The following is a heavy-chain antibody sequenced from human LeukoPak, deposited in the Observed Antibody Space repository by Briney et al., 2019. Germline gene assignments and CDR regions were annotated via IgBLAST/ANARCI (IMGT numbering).Heavy chain of an antibody. Sequence: SQTLSLTCAVSGGSISSGGYSWSWIRQPPGKGLEWIGYIYHSGSTYYNPSLKSRVTISVDRSKNQFSLKLSSVTAADTAVFYCAGGGGVAHSYYGMEVWGQGTTVTVSS. D-gene: IGHD2-15*01. V-gene: IGHV4-30-2*01. CDR3: AGGGGVAHSYYGMEV. J-gene: IGHJ6*02. CDR2: IYHSGST. CDR1: GGSISSGGYS.